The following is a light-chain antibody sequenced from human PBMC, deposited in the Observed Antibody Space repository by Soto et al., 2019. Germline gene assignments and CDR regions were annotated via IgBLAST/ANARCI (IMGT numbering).Light chain of an antibody. CDR3: SSFTTSYFYV. CDR2: GVT. CDR1: GSDIGAYNY. J-gene: IGLJ1*01. V-gene: IGLV2-14*01. Sequence: QSALTQPASVSGSPGQSITISCTGTGSDIGAYNYVPWYQQHPGKAPKLVIYGVTHRPSGVSTRFSASKSAYTASLTISGLQAEDEADYYCSSFTTSYFYVFGPGTKVTVL.